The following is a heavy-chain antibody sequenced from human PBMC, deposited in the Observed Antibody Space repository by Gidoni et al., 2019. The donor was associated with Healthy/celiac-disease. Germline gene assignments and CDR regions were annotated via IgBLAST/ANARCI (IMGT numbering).Heavy chain of an antibody. CDR1: GFTFSSYG. CDR2: ISYDGSNK. V-gene: IGHV3-30*18. D-gene: IGHD2-2*01. CDR3: AKSSSGDY. J-gene: IGHJ4*02. Sequence: VQLVESGGGVVQRARSLRLSCAASGFTFSSYGMHWVRQAPGKGLEWVAVISYDGSNKYYADSVKGRFTISRDNSKNTLYLQMNSLRAEDTAVYYCAKSSSGDYWGQGTLVTVSS.